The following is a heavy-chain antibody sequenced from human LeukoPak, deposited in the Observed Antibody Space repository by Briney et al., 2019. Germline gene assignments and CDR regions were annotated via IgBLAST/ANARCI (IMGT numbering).Heavy chain of an antibody. D-gene: IGHD2-2*01. CDR3: ARHGLSVPYYYYYYYMDV. Sequence: SETLSLTCTVSGGSISSSSYYWGWIRQPPGKGLEWIGSIYYSGSTYYNPSLKSRVTISVDTSKNQFSLKLSSVTAADTAVYYCARHGLSVPYYYYYYYMDVWGKGTTVTVPS. CDR1: GGSISSSSYY. V-gene: IGHV4-39*01. J-gene: IGHJ6*03. CDR2: IYYSGST.